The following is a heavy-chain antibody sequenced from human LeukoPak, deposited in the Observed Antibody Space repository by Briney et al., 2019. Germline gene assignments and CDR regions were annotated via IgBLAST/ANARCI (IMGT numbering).Heavy chain of an antibody. CDR1: GYTFTGYY. D-gene: IGHD2-15*01. J-gene: IGHJ4*02. Sequence: VKVSCKASGYTFTGYYMHWVRQAPGQGLEWMGWINPNSGGTNYAQKFQGRVTMTRDTSISTAYMELSRLRSDDTAVYYCASGYCSGGSCYDFDYWGQGTLVTVSS. CDR3: ASGYCSGGSCYDFDY. V-gene: IGHV1-2*02. CDR2: INPNSGGT.